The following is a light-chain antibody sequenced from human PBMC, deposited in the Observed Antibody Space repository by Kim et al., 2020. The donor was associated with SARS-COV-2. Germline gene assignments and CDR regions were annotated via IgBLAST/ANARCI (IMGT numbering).Light chain of an antibody. CDR2: EVS. Sequence: GQSVTISCTGTSSDVGGYNYVSEYQHRPGKAPKFMIYEVSKRPSGVPARFSGSKSGNTASLTVSGLQADDEADYYCSSYAGSNNWVFGGGTQLTVL. CDR1: SSDVGGYNY. CDR3: SSYAGSNNWV. V-gene: IGLV2-8*01. J-gene: IGLJ3*02.